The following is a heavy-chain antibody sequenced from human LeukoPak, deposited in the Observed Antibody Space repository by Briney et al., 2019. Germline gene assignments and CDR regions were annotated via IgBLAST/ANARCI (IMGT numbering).Heavy chain of an antibody. Sequence: SETLFLTCTVPGGSISNYYWSWIRQPAGKGLEWIGRIYTSGSPNYNPSLKSRVTMSVDTSKNQFSLKLSSVTAADTGVYYCARWQLWFGGFDYWGQGTLVTVSS. D-gene: IGHD3-10*01. CDR2: IYTSGSP. J-gene: IGHJ4*02. CDR1: GGSISNYY. V-gene: IGHV4-4*07. CDR3: ARWQLWFGGFDY.